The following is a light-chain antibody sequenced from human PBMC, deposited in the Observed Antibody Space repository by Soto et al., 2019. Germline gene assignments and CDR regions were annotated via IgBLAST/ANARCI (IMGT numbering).Light chain of an antibody. CDR2: EVN. Sequence: QSALTQPASVSGSPGQSITISCTGTSSDVGGYNYVSWYQQHPGKAPKLMIYEVNNRPSGVSNRFSGSKSGNTASLTISGLQAVDEADYYCTSYTSISLYVFGTGTKVTVL. CDR1: SSDVGGYNY. J-gene: IGLJ1*01. CDR3: TSYTSISLYV. V-gene: IGLV2-14*01.